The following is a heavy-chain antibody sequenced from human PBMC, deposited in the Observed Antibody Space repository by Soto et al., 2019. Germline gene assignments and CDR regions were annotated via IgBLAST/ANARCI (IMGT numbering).Heavy chain of an antibody. V-gene: IGHV4-59*01. Sequence: SETLSLTCTVSGGSISSYYWSWIRQPPGKGLEWIGYIYYSGSTNYNPSLKSRVTISVDTSKNQFSLKLSSVTAADTAVYYCARIPEYSPYYYYYYMDVWGKGTTVTVSS. J-gene: IGHJ6*03. CDR1: GGSISSYY. CDR2: IYYSGST. CDR3: ARIPEYSPYYYYYYMDV. D-gene: IGHD5-12*01.